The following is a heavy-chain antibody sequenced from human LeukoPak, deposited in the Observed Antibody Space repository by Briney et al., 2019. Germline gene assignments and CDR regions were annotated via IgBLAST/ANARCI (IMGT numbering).Heavy chain of an antibody. CDR3: AREAVDYGDLEIAY. Sequence: ASVKVSCKAYGYTFTSYYMHWVRQAPGQGLEWMGIINPSGGSTSYAQKFQGRVTMTRDTSTSTAYMELSSLRYEGPAVYYCAREAVDYGDLEIAYWGQGTLVTVSS. J-gene: IGHJ4*02. V-gene: IGHV1-46*03. CDR1: GYTFTSYY. D-gene: IGHD4-17*01. CDR2: INPSGGST.